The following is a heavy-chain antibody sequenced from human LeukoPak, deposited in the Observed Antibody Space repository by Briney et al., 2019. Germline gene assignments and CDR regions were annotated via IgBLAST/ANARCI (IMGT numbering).Heavy chain of an antibody. CDR1: GGSITFGSYY. Sequence: SQTLSLTCTVSGGSITFGSYYWTWIRQPAWSGLEWIGRIYTSGRTFYNPSLKSRVTISMDTSMNQFSLRLNSVTAADMAVYYCARARVIPASFDDWGQGALVTVSS. CDR2: IYTSGRT. CDR3: ARARVIPASFDD. V-gene: IGHV4-61*02. D-gene: IGHD3-16*02. J-gene: IGHJ4*02.